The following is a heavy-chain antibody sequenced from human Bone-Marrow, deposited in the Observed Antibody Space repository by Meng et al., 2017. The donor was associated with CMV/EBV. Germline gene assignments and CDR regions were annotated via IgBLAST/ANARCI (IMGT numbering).Heavy chain of an antibody. D-gene: IGHD2-21*01. CDR1: GGSISSYY. V-gene: IGHV4-59*01. J-gene: IGHJ6*02. CDR3: AREVAPWSYYYGMDV. Sequence: SETLSLTCTVSGGSISSYYWSWIRQPPGKGLEWIGYIYYSGSTNYNPSLKSRATISVDTSKNQFSLKLSSVTAADTAVYYCAREVAPWSYYYGMDVWGQGTTVTVSS. CDR2: IYYSGST.